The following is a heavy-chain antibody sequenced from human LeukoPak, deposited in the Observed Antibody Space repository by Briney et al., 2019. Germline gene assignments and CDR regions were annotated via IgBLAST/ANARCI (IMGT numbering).Heavy chain of an antibody. Sequence: GASVKVSCKASGYTFSSYDIKWVRQATGQGLEWMGWMNPNSGNTAYAQKFQGRVTMSRDTSISTAYMELSSLRSEDTAVYYCARLPKYSRPLDYWGQGTLVTVSS. CDR3: ARLPKYSRPLDY. CDR2: MNPNSGNT. V-gene: IGHV1-8*02. D-gene: IGHD6-6*01. CDR1: GYTFSSYD. J-gene: IGHJ4*02.